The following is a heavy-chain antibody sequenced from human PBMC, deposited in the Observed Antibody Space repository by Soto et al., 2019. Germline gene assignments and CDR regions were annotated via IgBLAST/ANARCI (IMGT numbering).Heavy chain of an antibody. CDR2: TYYRSKWYN. CDR3: ARDFAYNWNYGDYYYYYMDV. V-gene: IGHV6-1*01. CDR1: GDSVSSNSAA. J-gene: IGHJ6*03. D-gene: IGHD1-7*01. Sequence: QSQTLSLTCAISGDSVSSNSAAWNWIRQSPSRGLEWLGRTYYRSKWYNDYAVSVKSRITINPDTSKNQFSLQLNSVTPEDTAVYYCARDFAYNWNYGDYYYYYMDVWGKGTTVTVSS.